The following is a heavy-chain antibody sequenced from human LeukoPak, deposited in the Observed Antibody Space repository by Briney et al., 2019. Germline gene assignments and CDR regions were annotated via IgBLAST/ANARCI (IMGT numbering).Heavy chain of an antibody. V-gene: IGHV4-34*01. J-gene: IGHJ4*02. D-gene: IGHD6-19*01. CDR3: ALSVPSSGWGTSFDY. CDR1: GGSFSGYY. CDR2: INHSGSI. Sequence: SETLSLTCAVHGGSFSGYYWSWIRQPPGKGLEWIGEINHSGSINYNPSLKSRVTISVDTSKNQFSLKLSSVTAADTAVYYCALSVPSSGWGTSFDYWGQGTLVTVSS.